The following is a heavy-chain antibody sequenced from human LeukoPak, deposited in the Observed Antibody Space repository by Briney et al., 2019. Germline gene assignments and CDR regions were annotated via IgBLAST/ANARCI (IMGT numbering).Heavy chain of an antibody. CDR1: GFTFSSYS. Sequence: PGGSLRLSCAASGFTFSSYSMSWVRQAPGKGLEWVSVIYSGGSTYYADSVKGRFTISRDNSKNTLYLQMNSLRAEDTAVYYCARDSDGYSDAFDIWGQGTMVTVSS. J-gene: IGHJ3*02. D-gene: IGHD5-24*01. V-gene: IGHV3-53*01. CDR2: IYSGGST. CDR3: ARDSDGYSDAFDI.